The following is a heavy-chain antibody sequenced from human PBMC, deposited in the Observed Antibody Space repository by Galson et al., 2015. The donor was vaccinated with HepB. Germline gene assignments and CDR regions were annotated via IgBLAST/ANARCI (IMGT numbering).Heavy chain of an antibody. Sequence: LTCTVSGGSISSSSYYWGWIRQPPGKGLEWIGSIYYSGSTYYNPSLKSRVTISVDTSKNQFSLKLSSVTAADTAVYYCASALIDAFDIWGQGTMVTVSS. J-gene: IGHJ3*02. CDR1: GGSISSSSYY. CDR2: IYYSGST. CDR3: ASALIDAFDI. V-gene: IGHV4-39*07.